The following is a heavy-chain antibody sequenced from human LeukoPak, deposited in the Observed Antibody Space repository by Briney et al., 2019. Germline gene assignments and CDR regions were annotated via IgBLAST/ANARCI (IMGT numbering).Heavy chain of an antibody. V-gene: IGHV4-39*07. CDR1: GDSINSKSYY. D-gene: IGHD3-10*01. J-gene: IGHJ6*03. CDR2: IDYSGTT. CDR3: ARGRMSMIRGALRGTTSYYDHYYMDV. Sequence: SETLSLICTVSGDSINSKSYYWGWIRQSPRKGLEWIGNIDYSGTTHYNPSLKSRVTISIDTSKKQFSLTLSSVTAADTAVYYCARGRMSMIRGALRGTTSYYDHYYMDVWGKGTTVTVSS.